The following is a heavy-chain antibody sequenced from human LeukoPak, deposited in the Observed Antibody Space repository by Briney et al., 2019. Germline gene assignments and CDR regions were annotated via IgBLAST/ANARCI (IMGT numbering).Heavy chain of an antibody. Sequence: GGSLRLSCAASGFTFSDSAIHWVRQATGKGLEWVSRIRSKADAYATTYAASLKGRFTISRDDSRNRAYLKMSSLRTEDTAVYYCTREYSSGWPFDFWGQGTLVTVSS. CDR2: IRSKADAYAT. D-gene: IGHD6-19*01. J-gene: IGHJ4*02. CDR3: TREYSSGWPFDF. V-gene: IGHV3-73*01. CDR1: GFTFSDSA.